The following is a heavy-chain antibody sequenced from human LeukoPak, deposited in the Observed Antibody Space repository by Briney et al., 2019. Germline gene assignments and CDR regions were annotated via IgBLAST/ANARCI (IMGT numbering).Heavy chain of an antibody. Sequence: PSETLSLTCTVSGGSISSSSYYWVWIRQPPGKALEWIGSIYDDGSTYYNPSLKSRVTISVDTSKNQFSLKLSSVTAADTAMYYCARDRQQLVRGDYFDYWGQGALVTVSS. CDR3: ARDRQQLVRGDYFDY. CDR2: IYDDGST. D-gene: IGHD6-13*01. V-gene: IGHV4-39*07. J-gene: IGHJ4*02. CDR1: GGSISSSSYY.